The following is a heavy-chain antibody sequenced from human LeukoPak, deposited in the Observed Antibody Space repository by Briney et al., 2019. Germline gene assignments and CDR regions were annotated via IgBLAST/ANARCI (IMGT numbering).Heavy chain of an antibody. CDR3: ARAPYGVGYTAERDY. D-gene: IGHD3-16*02. Sequence: QTGGSLRLSCAASGFTVSSNYMSWVRQAPGKGLEWVSVIYRDDTTYYADSVKGRFTIFRDNSKNTLYLQMNSLRDDDTAVYYCARAPYGVGYTAERDYWGQRTLVTVSS. J-gene: IGHJ4*02. V-gene: IGHV3-53*01. CDR2: IYRDDTT. CDR1: GFTVSSNY.